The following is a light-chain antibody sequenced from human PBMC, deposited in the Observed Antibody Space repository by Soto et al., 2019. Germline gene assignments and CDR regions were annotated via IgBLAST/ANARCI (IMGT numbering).Light chain of an antibody. CDR2: AAS. CDR3: QKYKSAPYT. J-gene: IGKJ3*01. CDR1: QSISTW. Sequence: DIQMTQSPSTLSASVGDSVTVTCRASQSISTWLAWYQQKPGKAPNLLIFAASSLASGVPSRFSGSGSGTEFTLTISSLQPDDFATYYCQKYKSAPYTFGPGTKVDIK. V-gene: IGKV1-5*01.